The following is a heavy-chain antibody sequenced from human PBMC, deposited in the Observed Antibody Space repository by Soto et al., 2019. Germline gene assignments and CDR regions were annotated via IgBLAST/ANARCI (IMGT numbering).Heavy chain of an antibody. V-gene: IGHV4-31*03. J-gene: IGHJ5*02. CDR3: ARLRIATNNYKWFDP. Sequence: SETLSLTCSVSGAALNSGNYYWSWIRQVPGKGLEWIGHIYVTGAVDYNPSLRDRITISQDTSERQFSLNLRLVTAADTAVYYCARLRIATNNYKWFDPWGPGTLVTVFS. D-gene: IGHD2-21*01. CDR1: GAALNSGNYY. CDR2: IYVTGAV.